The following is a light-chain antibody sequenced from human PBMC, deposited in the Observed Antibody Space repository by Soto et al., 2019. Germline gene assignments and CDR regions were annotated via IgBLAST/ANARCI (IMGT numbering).Light chain of an antibody. CDR3: QQYHPGPIT. V-gene: IGKV4-1*01. CDR1: QSGLSTSNNKNY. CDR2: WPS. J-gene: IGKJ5*01. Sequence: DIVLTQSPDSLTVSLGERATINCKSSQSGLSTSNNKNYLAWFQQRPGQPPKVLIYWPSTRESGIPDRFDGSGSGTDFTLTISSLQAEDVAVYYCQQYHPGPITFGEGTRLEIK.